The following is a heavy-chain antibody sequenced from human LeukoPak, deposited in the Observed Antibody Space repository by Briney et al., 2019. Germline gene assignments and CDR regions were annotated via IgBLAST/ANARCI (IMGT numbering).Heavy chain of an antibody. D-gene: IGHD3-16*01. CDR1: GGSISSSSYY. V-gene: IGHV4-39*01. Sequence: SETLSLTCTVSGGSISSSSYYWGWIRQPPGKGLEWIGSIYYSGSTYYNPSLKSRVTISVDTSKNQFSLKLSSVTAADTAVYYCARGSFGGEYFQHWGQGTLVTVSS. J-gene: IGHJ1*01. CDR2: IYYSGST. CDR3: ARGSFGGEYFQH.